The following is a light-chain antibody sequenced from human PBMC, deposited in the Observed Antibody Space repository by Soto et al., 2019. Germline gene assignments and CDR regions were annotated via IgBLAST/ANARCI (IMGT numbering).Light chain of an antibody. V-gene: IGKV1-5*01. Sequence: IHMTQSPSTLSGSVGDRVTITCRASQSISSWLAWYQQKPGKAPKLLIYDASSLESGVPSRFSGSGSGTEFTLTISSLQPDDSASYYCQQYNSCWTFGQGTKVDIK. CDR1: QSISSW. CDR3: QQYNSCWT. J-gene: IGKJ1*01. CDR2: DAS.